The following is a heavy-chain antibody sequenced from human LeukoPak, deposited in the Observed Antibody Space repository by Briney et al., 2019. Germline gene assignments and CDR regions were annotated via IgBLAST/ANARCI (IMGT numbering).Heavy chain of an antibody. CDR3: ARARVFSDSSGYYDAFDI. CDR1: GGSISSYY. D-gene: IGHD3-22*01. CDR2: IYYSGST. Sequence: PSETLSLTCTVSGGSISSYYWSWIRLPPGKGLEWIGYIYYSGSTNYNPSLKSRVTISVDTSKNQFSLKLSSVTAADTAVYYCARARVFSDSSGYYDAFDIWGQGTMVTVSS. V-gene: IGHV4-59*01. J-gene: IGHJ3*02.